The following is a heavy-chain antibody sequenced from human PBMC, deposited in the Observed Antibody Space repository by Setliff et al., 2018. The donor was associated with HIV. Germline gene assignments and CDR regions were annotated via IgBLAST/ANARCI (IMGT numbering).Heavy chain of an antibody. CDR3: ARSRESSGYYRDYYYYLDV. J-gene: IGHJ6*03. D-gene: IGHD6-19*01. CDR1: GGSIRSHY. V-gene: IGHV4-59*11. Sequence: SETLSLTCTVFGGSIRSHYWNLIRQPPGKGLEWIGYIHHSGSSNSNPSLRNRVTISVDMSKNQFSLKLTSVTAADTAVYYCARSRESSGYYRDYYYYLDVWGKGTTVTVSS. CDR2: IHHSGSS.